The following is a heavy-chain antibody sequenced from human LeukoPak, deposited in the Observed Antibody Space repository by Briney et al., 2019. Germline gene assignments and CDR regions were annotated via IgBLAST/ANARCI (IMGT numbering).Heavy chain of an antibody. J-gene: IGHJ6*04. D-gene: IGHD3-16*01. CDR3: ARGGKGDYSGMDV. CDR1: GFTFSSYG. CDR2: IWYDGSNK. V-gene: IGHV3-33*01. Sequence: GGSLRLSCAASGFTFSSYGMHWVRQAPGKGLEWVAVIWYDGSNKYYADSVMGRFTISIDNSKNTLYLQMNSLRAEDTAVYSCARGGKGDYSGMDVGGKGTTVTSS.